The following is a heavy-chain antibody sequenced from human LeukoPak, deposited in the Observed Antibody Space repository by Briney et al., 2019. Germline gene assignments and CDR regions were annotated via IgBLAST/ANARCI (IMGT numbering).Heavy chain of an antibody. Sequence: GGSLRLSCAASGVTFSSYEMNWVRQAPGKGLEWGSYISSSGSTIYYADSVKGRFTISRDNAKNTLNLQMNSLIAEYTPVYYCARDLGHYYDTSDNWFDPWGQGTLVTVSS. V-gene: IGHV3-48*03. CDR2: ISSSGSTI. CDR3: ARDLGHYYDTSDNWFDP. CDR1: GVTFSSYE. J-gene: IGHJ5*02. D-gene: IGHD3-22*01.